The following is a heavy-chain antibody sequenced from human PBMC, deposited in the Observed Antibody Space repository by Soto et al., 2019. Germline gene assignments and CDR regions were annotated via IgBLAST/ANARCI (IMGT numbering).Heavy chain of an antibody. CDR1: GYSFTSYW. CDR2: IYPGDSDT. Sequence: GESLKISCKGSGYSFTSYWIGWVRQMPGKGLEWMGIIYPGDSDTRYSPSFQGQVTVSADKSISTAYLQWSSLKASDTAMYYCASTPRITGTTYYYYGMDVWGQGTKVTVSS. D-gene: IGHD1-7*01. V-gene: IGHV5-51*01. CDR3: ASTPRITGTTYYYYGMDV. J-gene: IGHJ6*02.